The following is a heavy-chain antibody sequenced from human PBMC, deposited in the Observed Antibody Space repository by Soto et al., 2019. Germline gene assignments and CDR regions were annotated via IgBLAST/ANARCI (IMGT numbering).Heavy chain of an antibody. Sequence: ASVKVSCKASGYTFSSYGLHWVRQAPGQGLEWMGWISAYNGNTNYAQKLQGRVTMTTDTSTSTAYMEPRSLRSDDTAVYYCARDHGDFDAFDIWGQGTMVTVSS. CDR3: ARDHGDFDAFDI. CDR2: ISAYNGNT. J-gene: IGHJ3*02. V-gene: IGHV1-18*01. D-gene: IGHD4-17*01. CDR1: GYTFSSYG.